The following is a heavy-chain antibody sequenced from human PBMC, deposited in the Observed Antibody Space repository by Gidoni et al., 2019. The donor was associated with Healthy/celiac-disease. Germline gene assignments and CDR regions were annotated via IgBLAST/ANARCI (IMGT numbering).Heavy chain of an antibody. D-gene: IGHD3-22*01. CDR1: GGTFSSYA. V-gene: IGHV1-69*06. Sequence: QVQLVQSGAEVKKPGSSVKVSCKASGGTFSSYAISWVRQAPGQGLEWMGGIIPIFGTANYAQKFQGRVTITADKSTSTAYMELSSLRSEDTAVYYCARTPYDSSGYYRYYYYMDVWGKGTTVTVSS. CDR2: IIPIFGTA. CDR3: ARTPYDSSGYYRYYYYMDV. J-gene: IGHJ6*03.